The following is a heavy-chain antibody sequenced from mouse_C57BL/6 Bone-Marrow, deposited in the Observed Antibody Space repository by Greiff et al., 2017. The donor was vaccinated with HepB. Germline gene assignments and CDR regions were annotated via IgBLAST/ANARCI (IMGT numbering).Heavy chain of an antibody. Sequence: EVQRVESGAELVRPGASVKLSCTASGFNIKDDYMHWVKQRPEQGLEWIGWIDPENGDTEYASKFQGKATITADTSSNTAYLQLSSLTSEDTAVYYCTTSLPYYYAMDYWGQGTSVTVSS. CDR2: IDPENGDT. J-gene: IGHJ4*01. CDR1: GFNIKDDY. CDR3: TTSLPYYYAMDY. V-gene: IGHV14-4*01.